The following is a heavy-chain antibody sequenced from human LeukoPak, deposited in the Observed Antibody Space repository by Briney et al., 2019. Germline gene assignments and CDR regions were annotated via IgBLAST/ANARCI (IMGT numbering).Heavy chain of an antibody. CDR3: ARGVGATVFDY. CDR2: INHSGST. CDR1: GGSFSGYW. D-gene: IGHD1-26*01. V-gene: IGHV4-34*01. J-gene: IGHJ4*02. Sequence: SETLSLTCAVYGGSFSGYWWSWIRQPPGKGLEWIGEINHSGSTNYNPSLKSRVTVSVDTSNNQFSLNLSSVTAADTALYYCARGVGATVFDYWGQGTLVTVSS.